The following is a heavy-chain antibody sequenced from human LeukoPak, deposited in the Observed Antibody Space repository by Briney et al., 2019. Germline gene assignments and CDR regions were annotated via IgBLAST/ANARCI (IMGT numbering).Heavy chain of an antibody. CDR3: ARGSYSSSWYGLNWFDP. V-gene: IGHV4-4*07. J-gene: IGHJ5*02. D-gene: IGHD6-13*01. Sequence: PSETLSLTCTVSGGSISSYYWSWIRQPAGKGLEWIGRIYTSGSTNYNPSLKSRVTISVDTSKNQFSLKLSSVTAADTAVYYCARGSYSSSWYGLNWFDPWGQGTLVTVSS. CDR2: IYTSGST. CDR1: GGSISSYY.